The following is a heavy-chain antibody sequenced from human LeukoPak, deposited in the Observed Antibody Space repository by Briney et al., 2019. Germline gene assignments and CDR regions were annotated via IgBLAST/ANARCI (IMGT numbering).Heavy chain of an antibody. Sequence: PGGSQTLSCAASGFTFSTYAMHWVRQAPGKGLEWVAVISYDGRQKYYADSVKGRFTISRDNAKNSLYLQMNSLRAEDTALYYCAKDFGGSYWYYFDYWGQGTLVTVSS. CDR2: ISYDGRQK. CDR1: GFTFSTYA. V-gene: IGHV3-30*04. J-gene: IGHJ4*02. D-gene: IGHD1-26*01. CDR3: AKDFGGSYWYYFDY.